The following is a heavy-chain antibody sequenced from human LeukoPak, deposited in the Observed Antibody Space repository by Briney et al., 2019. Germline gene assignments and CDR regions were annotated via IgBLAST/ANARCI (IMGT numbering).Heavy chain of an antibody. Sequence: GGSLRLSCAASGFTFSSYAMSWVRQAPGKGLEWVSAISGSGGSTYYADSVKGRFTISRDNAKDSLYLQMNSLRAEDTALYYCAKDKNDILTGSNFDYWGQGTLATVSS. CDR1: GFTFSSYA. CDR2: ISGSGGST. J-gene: IGHJ4*02. V-gene: IGHV3-23*01. CDR3: AKDKNDILTGSNFDY. D-gene: IGHD3-9*01.